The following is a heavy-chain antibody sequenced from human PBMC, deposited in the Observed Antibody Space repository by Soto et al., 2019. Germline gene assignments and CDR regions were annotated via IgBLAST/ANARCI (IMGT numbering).Heavy chain of an antibody. CDR1: GGSINSGRYS. D-gene: IGHD3-22*01. CDR3: AKGINYYDSSGDSWFDP. CDR2: MYHIGTT. V-gene: IGHV4-30-2*01. Sequence: QMQLQESGSGLVKPSQTLSLTCTVSGGSINSGRYSWTWIRQPPGAGLEWIGHMYHIGTTYYNPSLKSRVTMSVDTYKNQFSLKLSSVTAADTAIYYCAKGINYYDSSGDSWFDPWGQGTLVTVSS. J-gene: IGHJ5*02.